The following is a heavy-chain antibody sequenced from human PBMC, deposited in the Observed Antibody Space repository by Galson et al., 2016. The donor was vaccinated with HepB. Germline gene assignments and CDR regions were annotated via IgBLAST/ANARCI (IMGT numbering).Heavy chain of an antibody. Sequence: SVKVSCKASGYTFSDYDINWVRQAPGQGLEWMGWMSPSTGNTGYAQKFADRVAMTADTSARTAYAELSGLTSDDTATYYCARDFNPFDDWGQGTLLVVSS. CDR2: MSPSTGNT. CDR1: GYTFSDYD. V-gene: IGHV1-8*02. CDR3: ARDFNPFDD. J-gene: IGHJ4*02. D-gene: IGHD1-14*01.